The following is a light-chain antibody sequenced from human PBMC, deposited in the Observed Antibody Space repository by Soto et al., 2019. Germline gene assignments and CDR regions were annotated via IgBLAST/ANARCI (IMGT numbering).Light chain of an antibody. J-gene: IGLJ3*02. CDR1: TSVVGGYDY. Sequence: QSVLTQPASASGSPGQSVTISCTGSTSVVGGYDYVSWYQQHPGKAPKLMMFEVNKRPSGVPNRFAGSKSGNTACLTVSGLQSEDVVTYDCSSFAGAHIWVFGGGTKLTVL. V-gene: IGLV2-8*01. CDR3: SSFAGAHIWV. CDR2: EVN.